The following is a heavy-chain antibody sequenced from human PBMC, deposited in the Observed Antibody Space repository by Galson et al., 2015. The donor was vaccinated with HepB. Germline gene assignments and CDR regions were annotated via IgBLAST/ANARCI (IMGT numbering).Heavy chain of an antibody. Sequence: SLRLSCAASGFTFSSYGMHWVRQAPGKGLEWVAVIWYDGSNKYYADSVKGRFTISRDNSKNTLYLQMNSLRAEDTAVYYCARVAGSGWYNWFDPWGQGTLVTVSS. J-gene: IGHJ5*02. D-gene: IGHD6-19*01. CDR2: IWYDGSNK. CDR3: ARVAGSGWYNWFDP. V-gene: IGHV3-33*01. CDR1: GFTFSSYG.